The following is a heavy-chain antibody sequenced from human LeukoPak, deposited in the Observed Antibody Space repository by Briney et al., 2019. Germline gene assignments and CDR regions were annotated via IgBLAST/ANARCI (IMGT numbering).Heavy chain of an antibody. V-gene: IGHV3-33*08. D-gene: IGHD3-22*01. CDR2: IWYDGSNK. J-gene: IGHJ4*02. CDR1: GFTFSSYA. CDR3: ARESLYDTREIDY. Sequence: PGGSLRLSCAASGFTFSSYAMSWVRQAPGKGLEWVAVIWYDGSNKYYADSVKGRFTISRDNSKNTLYLQMNSLRAEDTAVYYCARESLYDTREIDYWGQGTLVTVSS.